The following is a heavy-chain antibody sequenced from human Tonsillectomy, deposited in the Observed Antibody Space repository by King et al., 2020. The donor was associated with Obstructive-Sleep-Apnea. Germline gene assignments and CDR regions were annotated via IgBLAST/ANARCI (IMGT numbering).Heavy chain of an antibody. Sequence: VQLQESGPGLVRPSGTLSLTCAVSGVSISSSAWWSWVRQSPGKGLEWIGEIYHTGSTNYNPSLKSRVTISVDMSKNQFSLKLSSVTAADTAVYYCARTSGYERGNWFDPWGQGTLVTVSS. CDR3: ARTSGYERGNWFDP. CDR2: IYHTGST. V-gene: IGHV4-4*02. J-gene: IGHJ5*02. D-gene: IGHD5-12*01. CDR1: GVSISSSAW.